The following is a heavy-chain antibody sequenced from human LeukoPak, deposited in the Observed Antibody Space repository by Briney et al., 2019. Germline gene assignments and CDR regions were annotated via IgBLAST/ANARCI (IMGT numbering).Heavy chain of an antibody. CDR2: ISSSSSTI. J-gene: IGHJ4*02. CDR1: GFTFSSYS. CDR3: ARDLLTGYYNGDY. Sequence: PGGSLRLSCAASGFTFSSYSMYWVRQAPGKGLEWVSYISSSSSTIYYADSVKGRFTISRDNAKNSLYLQMNSLRAEDTAVYYCARDLLTGYYNGDYWGQGTLVTVSS. V-gene: IGHV3-48*04. D-gene: IGHD3-9*01.